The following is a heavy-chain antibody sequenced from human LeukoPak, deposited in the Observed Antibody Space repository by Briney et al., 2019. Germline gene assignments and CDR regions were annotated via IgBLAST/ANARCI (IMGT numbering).Heavy chain of an antibody. CDR1: GGSFSGYY. Sequence: PSETLSLTCAVYGGSFSGYYWSWIRQPPGKGLEWIGRIYTSESTNYNPSLKSRVTMSVDTSKNQFSLKLTSMTAADTAVYYCAREVNSSTWRPLDFWGQGTLVTVSS. CDR3: AREVNSSTWRPLDF. J-gene: IGHJ4*02. CDR2: IYTSEST. D-gene: IGHD6-13*01. V-gene: IGHV4-4*07.